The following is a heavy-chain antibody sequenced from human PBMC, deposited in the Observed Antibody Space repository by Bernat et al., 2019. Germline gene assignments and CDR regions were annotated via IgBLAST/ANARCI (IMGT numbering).Heavy chain of an antibody. Sequence: QVQLQESGPGLVKPSETLSLACAVSGYSISNGYFWGWVRQSPGERLEWVGSIDKSGRTYYNPSLSSRVTISADKSKNQFSLRLTSMTAAATAVYYCVRDGGNYDIDYWGQGTLVFVSS. J-gene: IGHJ4*02. D-gene: IGHD4-11*01. V-gene: IGHV4-38-2*02. CDR3: VRDGGNYDIDY. CDR1: GYSISNGYF. CDR2: IDKSGRT.